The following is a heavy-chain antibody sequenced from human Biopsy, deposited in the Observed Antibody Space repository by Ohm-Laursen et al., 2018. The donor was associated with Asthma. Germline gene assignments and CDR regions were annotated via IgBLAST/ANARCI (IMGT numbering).Heavy chain of an antibody. CDR2: IHNSGNT. D-gene: IGHD5-18*01. CDR3: ARGQGRGIQLWSLDP. J-gene: IGHJ5*02. CDR1: GGYLTGHY. Sequence: SDTLSLTCTVYGGYLTGHYWNWIRQPPGKGLEWIGYIHNSGNTNYNPSLKSRVTISLDTSKNHFSLRLSFVTAADTAVYFCARGQGRGIQLWSLDPWGQGILVTVSS. V-gene: IGHV4-59*11.